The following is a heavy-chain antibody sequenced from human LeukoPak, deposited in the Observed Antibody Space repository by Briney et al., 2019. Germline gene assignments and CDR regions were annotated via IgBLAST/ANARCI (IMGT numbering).Heavy chain of an antibody. Sequence: GGSLRLSCAASGFTFSNHALSWVRQTLERGLEWVSGISSSGNDAYYADSVKGRFTNSRDNSKNTLYLQMSSLRADDTAIYYCAKAAGIYYYYDMDVWGQGTTVTVSS. D-gene: IGHD6-13*01. CDR3: AKAAGIYYYYDMDV. V-gene: IGHV3-23*05. CDR2: ISSSGNDA. J-gene: IGHJ6*02. CDR1: GFTFSNHA.